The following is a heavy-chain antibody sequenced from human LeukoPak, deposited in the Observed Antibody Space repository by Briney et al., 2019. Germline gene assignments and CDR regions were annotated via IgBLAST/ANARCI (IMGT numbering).Heavy chain of an antibody. CDR3: ARSERGGDY. CDR2: ISGSGGNT. V-gene: IGHV3-23*01. CDR1: GFTFSTYA. D-gene: IGHD1-1*01. Sequence: GGSLRLSCAASGFTFSTYAMSWVRQAPGKALEWVSAISGSGGNTYYADSVKGRFTISRDNSKNTLYLQMNSLRAEDTAIYYCARSERGGDYWGQGTLVTVSS. J-gene: IGHJ4*02.